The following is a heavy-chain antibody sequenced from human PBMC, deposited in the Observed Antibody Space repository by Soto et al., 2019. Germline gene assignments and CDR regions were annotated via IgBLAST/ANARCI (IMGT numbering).Heavy chain of an antibody. V-gene: IGHV3-7*05. CDR3: ARDPQRRRSGYYFFSSFYFDY. J-gene: IGHJ4*02. CDR2: IKQDGSEK. CDR1: GFTFSSYW. Sequence: PGGSLRLSCAASGFTFSSYWMSWVRQAPGKGLEWVANIKQDGSEKYYVDSVKGRFTISRDNAKNSLYLQMNSLRAEDTAVYYCARDPQRRRSGYYFFSSFYFDYWGQGTLVTVSS. D-gene: IGHD3-22*01.